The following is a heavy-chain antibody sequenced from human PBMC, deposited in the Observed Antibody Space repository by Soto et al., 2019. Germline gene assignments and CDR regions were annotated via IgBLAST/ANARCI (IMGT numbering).Heavy chain of an antibody. CDR3: AAHDSGGYYAEY. D-gene: IGHD3-22*01. CDR1: GDSVTISDYY. Sequence: QLQLQESGPGLVKPSETLSLTCTVSGDSVTISDYYWGWIRQPPGKGLEWIGSIHYSGSTYYNPSLKSRVTISGDTFKKQFSLKLTSVTAADAAVYYCAAHDSGGYYAEYWGQGTLVIVSA. CDR2: IHYSGST. J-gene: IGHJ4*02. V-gene: IGHV4-39*01.